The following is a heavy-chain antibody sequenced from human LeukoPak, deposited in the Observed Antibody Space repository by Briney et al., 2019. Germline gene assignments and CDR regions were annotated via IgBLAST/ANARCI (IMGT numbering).Heavy chain of an antibody. D-gene: IGHD3-10*01. CDR2: INHSGST. CDR3: ARSQTELLWFGELLYNRYYYYMDV. J-gene: IGHJ6*03. CDR1: GFTFSSYA. V-gene: IGHV4-34*01. Sequence: PGGSLRLSCAASGFTFSSYAMSWIRQPPGKGLEWIGEINHSGSTNYNPSLKSRVTISVDTSKNQFSLKLSSVTAADTAVYYCARSQTELLWFGELLYNRYYYYMDVWGKGTTVTISS.